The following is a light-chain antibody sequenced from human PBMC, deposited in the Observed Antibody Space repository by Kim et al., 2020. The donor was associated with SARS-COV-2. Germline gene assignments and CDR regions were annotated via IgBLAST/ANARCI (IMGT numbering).Light chain of an antibody. V-gene: IGLV4-69*01. CDR3: QTWGTGIVV. CDR1: SGHSSYA. J-gene: IGLJ2*01. Sequence: SVKLTCTLSSGHSSYAIAWHQQQPEKGPRYLMKLNSDGSHSKGDGIPDRFSGSSSGAQRYLTISSLQSEDEADYYCQTWGTGIVVFGGGTQLTVL. CDR2: LNSDGSH.